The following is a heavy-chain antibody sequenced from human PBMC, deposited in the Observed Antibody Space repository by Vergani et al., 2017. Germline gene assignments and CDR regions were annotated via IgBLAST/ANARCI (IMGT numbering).Heavy chain of an antibody. V-gene: IGHV3-23*01. CDR2: ISGSGGST. CDR1: GFTFNHYA. J-gene: IGHJ6*02. Sequence: EVQLLQSEGAVVQPGGSLRLSCVASGFTFNHYAMNWVRQAPGKGLEWVSGISGSGGSTYYAGSVKGRFTISRDSSKNTLYLQMNSLSAGDTAVYYCAKANPRNSGYDYLYYYHAMDVWGQGTTVTVFS. CDR3: AKANPRNSGYDYLYYYHAMDV. D-gene: IGHD5-12*01.